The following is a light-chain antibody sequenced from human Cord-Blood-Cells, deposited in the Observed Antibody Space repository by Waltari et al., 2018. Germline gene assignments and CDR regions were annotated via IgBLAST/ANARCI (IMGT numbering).Light chain of an antibody. CDR1: SSSVGRYNL. Sequence: QSALTQPASVSGSPGQSITISCPGTSSSVGRYNLVPWYQQHPGKAPKLMIYEGSKRPSGVSNRFSGSKSGNTASLTISGLQAEDEADYYCCSYAGSSTLVFGGGTKLTVL. J-gene: IGLJ3*02. CDR3: CSYAGSSTLV. CDR2: EGS. V-gene: IGLV2-23*01.